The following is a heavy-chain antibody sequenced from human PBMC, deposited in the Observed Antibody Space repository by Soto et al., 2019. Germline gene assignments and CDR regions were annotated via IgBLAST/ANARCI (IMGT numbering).Heavy chain of an antibody. CDR3: ARERYSSSSGWFDY. V-gene: IGHV3-21*01. CDR2: ISSSSSYI. D-gene: IGHD6-6*01. J-gene: IGHJ4*02. CDR1: GFTFSSYS. Sequence: GGSLRLSCAASGFTFSSYSMNWVRQAPGKGLEWVSSISSSSSYIYYADSVKGRFTISRDNAKNSLYLQVNSLRAEDTAVYYCARERYSSSSGWFDYWGQGTLVTVSS.